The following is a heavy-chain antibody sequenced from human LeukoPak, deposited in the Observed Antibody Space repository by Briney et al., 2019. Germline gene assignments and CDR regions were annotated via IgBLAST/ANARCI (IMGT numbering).Heavy chain of an antibody. D-gene: IGHD1-26*01. CDR1: GYSISSGYY. V-gene: IGHV4-38-2*02. Sequence: SETLSLTCTVSGYSISSGYYWGWIRQPPGKGLEWIGSIYHSGSTYYNPSLKSRVTISVDTSKNQFSLKLSSVTAADTAVYYCARDRLVGAYGYYYYYMDVWGKGTTVIVSS. CDR2: IYHSGST. CDR3: ARDRLVGAYGYYYYYMDV. J-gene: IGHJ6*03.